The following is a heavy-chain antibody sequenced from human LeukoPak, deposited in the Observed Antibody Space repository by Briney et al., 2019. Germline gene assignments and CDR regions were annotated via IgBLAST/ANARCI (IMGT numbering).Heavy chain of an antibody. CDR2: INHSGST. CDR3: ARATYREVNY. V-gene: IGHV4-34*01. Sequence: SETLSLTCAVYGGSFSGYYWSWIRQPPGKGLEWIGEINHSGSTNYNPSLKSRVTISVDTSKNQFSLKLSSVTAADTAVYYCARATYREVNYWGQGTLVTVSS. D-gene: IGHD3-10*01. CDR1: GGSFSGYY. J-gene: IGHJ4*02.